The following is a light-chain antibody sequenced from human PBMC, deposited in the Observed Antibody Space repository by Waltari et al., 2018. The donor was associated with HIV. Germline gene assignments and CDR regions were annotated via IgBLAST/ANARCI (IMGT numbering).Light chain of an antibody. CDR2: DAS. J-gene: IGKJ5*01. CDR1: QSFNTY. CDR3: QQRSNWPPEIT. Sequence: IVLPQSPATLSLSPGERATLSCRASQSFNTYLAWYQQKPGQAPRLLIYDASNRATGIPARFSGSGSGTDFTLTISSLEPEDFAVYYCQQRSNWPPEITFGQGTRLEIK. V-gene: IGKV3-11*01.